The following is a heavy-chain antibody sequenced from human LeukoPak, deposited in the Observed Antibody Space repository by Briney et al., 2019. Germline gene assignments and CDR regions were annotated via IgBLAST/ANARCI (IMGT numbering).Heavy chain of an antibody. V-gene: IGHV1-69*04. CDR1: GGTFSSYA. CDR3: AVPTAMVTPLDYYYYGTDV. J-gene: IGHJ6*02. D-gene: IGHD5-18*01. CDR2: IIPIFGIA. Sequence: SVKVSCKASGGTFSSYAISWVRQAPGQGLEWMGRIIPIFGIANYAQKFQGRVTITADKSTSTAYMELSSLRSEDTAVYYCAVPTAMVTPLDYYYYGTDVWGQGTTVTVSS.